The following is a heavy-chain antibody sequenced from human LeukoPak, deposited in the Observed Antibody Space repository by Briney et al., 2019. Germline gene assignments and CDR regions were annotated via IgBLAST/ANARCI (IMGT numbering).Heavy chain of an antibody. V-gene: IGHV1-2*02. J-gene: IGHJ4*02. Sequence: ASVKVSCKAFGYTFTGYYMHWVRQAPGHGLEWIGWINPNSGGTNYVQKVQGRVTITRDTSIITAYMELGGLTSDETDVYYCPRTWYSSSWYYFDYWGQEAQDTVSS. CDR3: PRTWYSSSWYYFDY. D-gene: IGHD6-13*01. CDR1: GYTFTGYY. CDR2: INPNSGGT.